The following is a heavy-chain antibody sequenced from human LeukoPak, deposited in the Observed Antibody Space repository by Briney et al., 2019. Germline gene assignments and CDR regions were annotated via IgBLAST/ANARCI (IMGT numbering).Heavy chain of an antibody. CDR2: ISYSGVVK. CDR1: GYTFSNYG. CDR3: SKDADVLTSGIATSIHEY. J-gene: IGHJ4*02. D-gene: IGHD3-10*02. V-gene: IGHV3-30*18. Sequence: PGTSLRLFCTASGYTFSNYGMHWVRQAPGKGLEWLSVISYSGVVKFYADCVKGRFTISRDNSKHTIYLQMNNLTDESTAVYYGSKDADVLTSGIATSIHEYWGQGTLVTVSS.